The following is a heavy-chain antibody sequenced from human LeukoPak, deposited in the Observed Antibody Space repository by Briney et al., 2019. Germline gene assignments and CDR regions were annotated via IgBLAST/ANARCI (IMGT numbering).Heavy chain of an antibody. J-gene: IGHJ3*02. CDR2: INGYNGNT. CDR3: ARDRIPAAYPDSFDI. Sequence: GASVKVSCRASAYTFSTVNINWVRQAPGQGLEWMGWINGYNGNTNYAQNIKDRVIMTADSSTNTAYMELRNLRSEDTALYYCARDRIPAAYPDSFDIWGQGTMGTVSS. V-gene: IGHV1-18*01. CDR1: AYTFSTVN. D-gene: IGHD2-2*01.